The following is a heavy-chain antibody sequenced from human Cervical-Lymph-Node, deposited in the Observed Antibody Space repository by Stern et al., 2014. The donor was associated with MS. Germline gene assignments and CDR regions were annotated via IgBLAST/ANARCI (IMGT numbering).Heavy chain of an antibody. CDR3: ARCGLNLYYDGMDV. CDR2: ILYDGSNK. D-gene: IGHD1-26*01. J-gene: IGHJ6*02. Sequence: VQLVESGGGVVQPGRSLRLSCAASGFTFSSYGMHWVRQAPGKGMAWVAVILYDGSNKYYDDSVKDRFNISRDHSKTPLYIQLNSLRAEDTALYYCARCGLNLYYDGMDVWGQGTTVTVSS. CDR1: GFTFSSYG. V-gene: IGHV3-33*01.